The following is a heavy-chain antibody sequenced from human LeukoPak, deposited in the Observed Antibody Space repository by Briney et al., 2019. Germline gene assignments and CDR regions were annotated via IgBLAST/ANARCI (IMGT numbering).Heavy chain of an antibody. D-gene: IGHD2-15*01. V-gene: IGHV4-4*07. J-gene: IGHJ4*02. CDR3: ASRGPAGEGYCSGGSCLYFDY. CDR2: IYTSGST. CDR1: GGSISSYY. Sequence: ASETLSLTCTVSGGSISSYYWSWIRQPAGKGLEWIGRIYTSGSTNYNPSLKSRVTMSVDTSKNQFSLKLSSVTAADTAVYYCASRGPAGEGYCSGGSCLYFDYWGQGTLVTVSS.